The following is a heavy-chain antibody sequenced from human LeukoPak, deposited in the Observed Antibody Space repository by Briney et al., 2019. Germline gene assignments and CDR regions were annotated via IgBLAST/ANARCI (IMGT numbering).Heavy chain of an antibody. CDR3: AKGGSGWYEDSFDY. CDR2: ISNSGGST. Sequence: GGSLRLSCAASGFTFSSYALSWVRQAPGKGLEWVSGISNSGGSTYYADSVKGRFTISRDSSKNTLYLQVNSLRAEDTAVYYCAKGGSGWYEDSFDYWGQGTRSWSPQ. D-gene: IGHD6-19*01. CDR1: GFTFSSYA. V-gene: IGHV3-23*01. J-gene: IGHJ4*02.